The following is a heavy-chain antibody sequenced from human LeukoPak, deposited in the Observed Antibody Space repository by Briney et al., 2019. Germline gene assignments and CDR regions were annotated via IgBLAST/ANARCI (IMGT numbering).Heavy chain of an antibody. CDR3: ARVEGANSFDY. J-gene: IGHJ4*02. D-gene: IGHD1-26*01. V-gene: IGHV1-69*05. Sequence: GASVTVPCKASGGTFSSYAISWVRQAPGQGLEWMGGIIPIFGTANYAQKFQGRVTITTDESTSTAYMELSSLRSEDTAVYYCARVEGANSFDYWGQGTLVTVSS. CDR2: IIPIFGTA. CDR1: GGTFSSYA.